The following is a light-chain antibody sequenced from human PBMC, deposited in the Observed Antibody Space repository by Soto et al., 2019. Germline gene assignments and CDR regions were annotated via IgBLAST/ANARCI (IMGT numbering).Light chain of an antibody. CDR2: AAS. V-gene: IGKV3-20*01. J-gene: IGKJ5*01. Sequence: IVLTQSPGTLSLSTGERATLSCRASQSIRSNYVAWYQHKPGQAPRLLIYAASSRTTGIPDRFSGSGSGTEFTLTISSLQPDDFATYYCQQYNSYSYTFGQGTRLEI. CDR3: QQYNSYSYT. CDR1: QSIRSNY.